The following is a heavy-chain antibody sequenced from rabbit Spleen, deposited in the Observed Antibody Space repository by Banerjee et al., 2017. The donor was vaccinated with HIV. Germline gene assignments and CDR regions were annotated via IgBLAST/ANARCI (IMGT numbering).Heavy chain of an antibody. CDR1: GFSFSSGCY. CDR2: IYTGSSGST. D-gene: IGHD8-1*01. J-gene: IGHJ3*01. Sequence: QSLEESGGDLVKPEGSLTLTCTASGFSFSSGCYMCWVRQAPGKGLEWIGCIYTGSSGSTWYASWAKGRFTISKTSSTTVTLQMTSLTAADTATYFCARDGAGGSYFALWGQGTLVTVS. CDR3: ARDGAGGSYFAL. V-gene: IGHV1S40*01.